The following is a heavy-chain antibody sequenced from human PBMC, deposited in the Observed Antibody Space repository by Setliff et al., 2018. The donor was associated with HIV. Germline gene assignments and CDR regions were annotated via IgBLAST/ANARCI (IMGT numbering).Heavy chain of an antibody. V-gene: IGHV4-39*01. D-gene: IGHD6-19*01. J-gene: IGHJ4*02. CDR3: ARLRQWLAFFDS. CDR2: ISYTGIT. CDR1: GGSISRGSYS. Sequence: SETLSFTCTVSGGSISRGSYSWGWIRQPPGKGLEWIGSISYTGITNYNPSLKSRVTISVDTSQNQFSLKLTSVTAADTAVYYCARLRQWLAFFDSWGQGTLVTVSS.